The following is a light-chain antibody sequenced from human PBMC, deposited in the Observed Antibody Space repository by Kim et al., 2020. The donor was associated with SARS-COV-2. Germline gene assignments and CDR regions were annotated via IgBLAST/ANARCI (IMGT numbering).Light chain of an antibody. V-gene: IGLV2-23*02. Sequence: GQSITISCSGTTRDVGNYNLVSWYQQHPGKAPKLMIYEVTKRPSGISDRCSGSKSGNTASLTISGLQAEDDAEYICPYANKTNVVFGRGTQLTVL. CDR3: PYANKTNVV. J-gene: IGLJ2*01. CDR1: TRDVGNYNL. CDR2: EVT.